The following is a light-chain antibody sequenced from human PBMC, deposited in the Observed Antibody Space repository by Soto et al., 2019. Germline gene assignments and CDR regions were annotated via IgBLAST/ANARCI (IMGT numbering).Light chain of an antibody. CDR3: QHYNSYPWT. J-gene: IGKJ1*01. CDR1: QTINNW. CDR2: HAS. V-gene: IGKV1-5*01. Sequence: DIQMTQSPSTLSASIGDRVTITCRASQTINNWLAWYQQKPGKAPNLLIYHASNLETGVPSRFSGSAFGTEFALNISSLQHNDFATYYCQHYNSYPWTFGQETKVEIK.